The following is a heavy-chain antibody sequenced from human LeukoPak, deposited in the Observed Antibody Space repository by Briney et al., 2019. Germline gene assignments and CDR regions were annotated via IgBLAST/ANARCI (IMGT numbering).Heavy chain of an antibody. Sequence: GGSLRLSCAASAFTFRNLWMSRVRQAPGRGLEWVANIKEDGSEKYYVDSVRGRFTFSRDNAKNSLYLQMDSLRAEDTAVYYCARVAATTAAFDIWGQGTMVTVSS. CDR2: IKEDGSEK. CDR3: ARVAATTAAFDI. D-gene: IGHD1-26*01. CDR1: AFTFRNLW. V-gene: IGHV3-7*01. J-gene: IGHJ3*02.